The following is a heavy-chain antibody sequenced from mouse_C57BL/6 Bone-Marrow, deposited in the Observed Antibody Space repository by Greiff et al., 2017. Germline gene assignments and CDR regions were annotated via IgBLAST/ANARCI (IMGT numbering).Heavy chain of an antibody. CDR3: AGITSGVSE. CDR2: IYPRSGNT. D-gene: IGHD1-1*01. V-gene: IGHV1-81*01. Sequence: QVQLQQSGAELARPGASVKLSCKASGYTFTSYGISWVKQRTGQGLEWIGEIYPRSGNTYYNEKFKGKATLTADKSSSTAYMELRSLTSVATAVYYCAGITSGVSEWGRGNSITLTS. CDR1: GYTFTSYG. J-gene: IGHJ2*03.